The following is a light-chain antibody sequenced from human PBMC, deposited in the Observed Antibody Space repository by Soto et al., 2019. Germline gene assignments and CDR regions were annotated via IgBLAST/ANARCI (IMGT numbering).Light chain of an antibody. J-gene: IGKJ4*01. CDR1: QSVYSNS. CDR2: GAS. Sequence: EVVLTQSPGTLSLSPGERATLSCRASQSVYSNSLAWYQHKPGQAPRLLISGASSRATGITHRFSGSGSGTDFTLTVSKLEPEDFAVYYCQQYGSSPLTFGGGTKVEIK. CDR3: QQYGSSPLT. V-gene: IGKV3-20*01.